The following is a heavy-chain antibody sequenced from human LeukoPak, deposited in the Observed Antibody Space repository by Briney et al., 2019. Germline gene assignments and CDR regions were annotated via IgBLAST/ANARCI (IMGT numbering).Heavy chain of an antibody. J-gene: IGHJ5*02. CDR3: ARDPTVGATTDWFDP. CDR1: GYTFTSYD. CDR2: MNPHSGNT. Sequence: ASVKVSCKASGYTFTSYDINWVRQATGQGLEWMGWMNPHSGNTVYAQKFQGRVTMTRNTAISTAYMELSSLRSEDTAVYYCARDPTVGATTDWFDPWGQGTLVTVSS. D-gene: IGHD1-26*01. V-gene: IGHV1-8*01.